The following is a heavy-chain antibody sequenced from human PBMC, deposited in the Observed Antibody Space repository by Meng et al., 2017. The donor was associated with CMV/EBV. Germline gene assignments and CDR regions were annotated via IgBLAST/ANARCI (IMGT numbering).Heavy chain of an antibody. CDR1: GFTFSNYG. V-gene: IGHV3-30*02. D-gene: IGHD3-3*01. J-gene: IGHJ6*02. Sequence: EGSLTLSCAASGFTFSNYGMYWVRQAPGKGLEWVTFIRYDGSNKYYADSVKGRFTISRDNSKNTLFLQMNSLRAEDTAVYYCARPLTNYDFWSGYYNGGGMDVWGQGTTVTVSS. CDR3: ARPLTNYDFWSGYYNGGGMDV. CDR2: IRYDGSNK.